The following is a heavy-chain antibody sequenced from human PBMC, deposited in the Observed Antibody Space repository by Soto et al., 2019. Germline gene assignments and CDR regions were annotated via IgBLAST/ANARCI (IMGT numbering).Heavy chain of an antibody. J-gene: IGHJ4*02. CDR2: INHSGST. CDR1: GGSFSGYY. Sequence: QVQLQQWGAGLLKPSETLSLTCAVYGGSFSGYYWSWIRQPPGKGLGWIGKINHSGSTSYNPSLKRQVTISVDTSKNQFSLKLSSVTAADTAVYYGASHITPAGAFDYWGQGTLVTVSS. D-gene: IGHD2-21*01. V-gene: IGHV4-34*01. CDR3: ASHITPAGAFDY.